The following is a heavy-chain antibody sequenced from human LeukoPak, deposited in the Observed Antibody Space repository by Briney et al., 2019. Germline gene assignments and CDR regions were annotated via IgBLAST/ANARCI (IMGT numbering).Heavy chain of an antibody. D-gene: IGHD6-6*01. V-gene: IGHV1-18*01. J-gene: IGHJ4*02. CDR3: AKGLPGRQFFHY. CDR1: GYSFTTYS. CDR2: ISAYNGNT. Sequence: ASVKVSCKASGYSFTTYSISWVRQAPGQGLEWMGWISAYNGNTDYAQKFQGRVTMTTDTSTNTAYMELRSLRSDDTAIYYCAKGLPGRQFFHYWGQGTLVAVSS.